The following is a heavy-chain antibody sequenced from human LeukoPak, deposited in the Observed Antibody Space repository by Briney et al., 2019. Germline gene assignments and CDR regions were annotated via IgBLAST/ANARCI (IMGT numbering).Heavy chain of an antibody. Sequence: ASVKVSCKASGYTFISYGISWVRQAPGQGLEWMGWVSAYADDSNYVQKFQGRVTMTTDTSTSTAYMELRSLRFDDTAVYYCARDCIGCHGFDYWGQGTLVTVSS. CDR2: VSAYADDS. D-gene: IGHD2-15*01. CDR1: GYTFISYG. J-gene: IGHJ4*02. V-gene: IGHV1-18*01. CDR3: ARDCIGCHGFDY.